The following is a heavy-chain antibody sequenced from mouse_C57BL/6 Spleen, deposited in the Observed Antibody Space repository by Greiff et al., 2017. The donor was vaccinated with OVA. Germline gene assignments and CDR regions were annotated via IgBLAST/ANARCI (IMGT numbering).Heavy chain of an antibody. V-gene: IGHV1-85*01. D-gene: IGHD1-1*01. CDR3: ARSDYYGSSPGYFDV. J-gene: IGHJ1*03. CDR2: IYPRDGST. CDR1: GYTFTSYD. Sequence: QVQLKESGPELVKPGASVKLSCKASGYTFTSYDINWVKQRPGQGLEWIGWIYPRDGSTKYNEKFKGKATLTVDTSSSTAYMELHSLTSEDSAVYFCARSDYYGSSPGYFDVWGTGTTVTVSS.